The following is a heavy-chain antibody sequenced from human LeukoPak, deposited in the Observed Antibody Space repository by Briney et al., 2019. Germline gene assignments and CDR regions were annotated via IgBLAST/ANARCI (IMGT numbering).Heavy chain of an antibody. V-gene: IGHV3-30*02. CDR3: SKDAARFDWNYVSYYYYMDV. Sequence: PGGSLRLSCAASGFTFSSYGMHWVRQAPGKGLEWVAFIRYDGSNKYYADSVKGRFTISRDNSKNTLYLQMNSLRAEDTAVYCCSKDAARFDWNYVSYYYYMDVWGKGTTVTVSS. D-gene: IGHD1-7*01. J-gene: IGHJ6*03. CDR1: GFTFSSYG. CDR2: IRYDGSNK.